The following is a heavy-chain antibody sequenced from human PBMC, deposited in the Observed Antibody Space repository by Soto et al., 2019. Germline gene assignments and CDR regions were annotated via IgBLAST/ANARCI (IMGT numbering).Heavy chain of an antibody. CDR1: GGSISSGDYY. D-gene: IGHD3-16*02. CDR3: ARSVPESLMFRGSRYRYWEINWFDP. J-gene: IGHJ5*02. Sequence: PSETLSLTCTVSGGSISSGDYYWSWIRQPPGKGLEWIGYIYYSGSTYYNPSLKSRVTISVDTSKNQFSLKLSSVTAADTAVFYCARSVPESLMFRGSRYRYWEINWFDPWGQGTLVTVSS. CDR2: IYYSGST. V-gene: IGHV4-30-4*01.